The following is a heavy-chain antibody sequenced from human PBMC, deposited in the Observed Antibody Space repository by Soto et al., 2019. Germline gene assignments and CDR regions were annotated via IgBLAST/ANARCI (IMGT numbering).Heavy chain of an antibody. V-gene: IGHV3-20*04. CDR2: INWNGGST. CDR1: GFTFDDYG. Sequence: GGSLRLSCAASGFTFDDYGMSWVRQAPGKGLEWVSGINWNGGSTGYADSVKGRFTISRDNAKNSLYLQMNSLRAEDTALYYCARGGSRYFDWLSEGWGQGTLVTVSS. D-gene: IGHD3-9*01. J-gene: IGHJ4*02. CDR3: ARGGSRYFDWLSEG.